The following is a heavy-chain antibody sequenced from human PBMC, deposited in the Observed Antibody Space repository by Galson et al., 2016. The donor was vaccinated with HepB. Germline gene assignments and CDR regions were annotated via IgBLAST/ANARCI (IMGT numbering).Heavy chain of an antibody. V-gene: IGHV3-48*02. CDR1: GFRLNDFD. Sequence: LRLSCAAAGFRLNDFDMNWVRQSPGKGLECISYISSTGSGTLYTDSVKGRFTISRDNAKNSLYLQMNSLRDDDTAVYYCARGRAWLDYWGQGTLVTVSS. J-gene: IGHJ4*02. CDR2: ISSTGSGT. CDR3: ARGRAWLDY.